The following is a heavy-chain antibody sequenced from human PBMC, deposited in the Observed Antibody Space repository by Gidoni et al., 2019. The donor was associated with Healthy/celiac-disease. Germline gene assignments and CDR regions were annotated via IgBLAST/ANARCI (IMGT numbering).Heavy chain of an antibody. CDR2: IIPILGIA. Sequence: QVQLVQSGAEGKKPGSSVKVSCKASGGTFSSYSISWVRQAPGQGLEWMGRIIPILGIANYAQQFQGRVPITADKSTSTAYMELSSLRSEDTAVYYCARGEVVVAATVGFGDYFDYWGQGTLVTVSS. V-gene: IGHV1-69*02. CDR3: ARGEVVVAATVGFGDYFDY. J-gene: IGHJ4*02. D-gene: IGHD2-15*01. CDR1: GGTFSSYS.